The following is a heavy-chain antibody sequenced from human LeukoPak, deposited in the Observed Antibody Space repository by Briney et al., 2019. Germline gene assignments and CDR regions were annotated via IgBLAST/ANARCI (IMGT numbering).Heavy chain of an antibody. CDR2: INYSGST. CDR3: ARGVYSSGWYSTSYPWRPWFDP. CDR1: GGSFSGYY. V-gene: IGHV4-34*01. Sequence: SETLSLTCAVYGGSFSGYYWSWIRQPPGKGLEWIGEINYSGSTNYNPSLKSRVTISVDTSKDQFSLKLSSVTAADTAMYYCARGVYSSGWYSTSYPWRPWFDPWGQGTLVTVSS. D-gene: IGHD6-19*01. J-gene: IGHJ5*02.